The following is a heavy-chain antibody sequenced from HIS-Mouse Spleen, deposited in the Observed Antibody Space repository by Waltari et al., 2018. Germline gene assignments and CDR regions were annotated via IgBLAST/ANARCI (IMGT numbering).Heavy chain of an antibody. J-gene: IGHJ3*02. Sequence: QVQLQESGPGLVKPSETLSLTCTVSGCSISSYYWSWIRPPAGKGLEWLGRIYTSGSTNYNPSLKSRVTMSVDTSKNQFSLKLSSVTAADTAVYYCARDFHDFWSGYYGGDKKHDAFDIWGQGTMVTVSS. CDR2: IYTSGST. D-gene: IGHD3-3*01. V-gene: IGHV4-4*07. CDR3: ARDFHDFWSGYYGGDKKHDAFDI. CDR1: GCSISSYY.